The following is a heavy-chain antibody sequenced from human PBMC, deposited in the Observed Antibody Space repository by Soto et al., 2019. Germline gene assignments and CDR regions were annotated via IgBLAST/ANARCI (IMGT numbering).Heavy chain of an antibody. V-gene: IGHV3-53*04. CDR3: ARGAGYSSGWYDY. D-gene: IGHD6-19*01. J-gene: IGHJ4*02. CDR1: GFTVSSNF. Sequence: EVQLVESGGDLVQPGGSLRLSCAASGFTVSSNFMSWVRQAPGKGLEWVSVIYSGGTTYYADSVKGRFTISRHNSKNTLCLKMNGLRPEDTAVYYCARGAGYSSGWYDYWGQGTLVTVSS. CDR2: IYSGGTT.